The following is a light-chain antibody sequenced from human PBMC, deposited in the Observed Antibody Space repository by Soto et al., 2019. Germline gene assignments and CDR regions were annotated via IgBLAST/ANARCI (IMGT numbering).Light chain of an antibody. J-gene: IGKJ1*01. CDR2: AAS. CDR1: QGIRSD. CDR3: LQDYNYPRT. V-gene: IGKV1-6*01. Sequence: AIQMTQSPSSLSASVGDRVTITCRASQGIRSDLGWYQQKPGKAPKLLIYAASSLQSGVPSRFSGRGSGTDFTHTINSLQPEDFATYFCLQDYNYPRTFGQGTKVEIK.